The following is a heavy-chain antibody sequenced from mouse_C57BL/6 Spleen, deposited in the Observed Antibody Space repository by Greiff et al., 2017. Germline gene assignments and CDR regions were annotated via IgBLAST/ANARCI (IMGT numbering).Heavy chain of an antibody. CDR2: INPGSGGT. J-gene: IGHJ4*01. CDR1: GYAFTNYL. D-gene: IGHD1-1*01. Sequence: QVQLQQSGAELVRPGTSVKVSCKASGYAFTNYLIEWVKQRPGQGLEWIGVINPGSGGTNYNEKFKGKATLTADKSSSTAYMQLSSLTSEDSAVYFCARSGLRSYAMDYWGQGTSVTVSS. V-gene: IGHV1-54*01. CDR3: ARSGLRSYAMDY.